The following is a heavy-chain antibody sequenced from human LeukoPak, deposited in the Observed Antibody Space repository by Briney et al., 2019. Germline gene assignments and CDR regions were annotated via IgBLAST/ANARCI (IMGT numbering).Heavy chain of an antibody. J-gene: IGHJ5*02. CDR1: GFSISSSGYY. D-gene: IGHD1-26*01. CDR3: ARHEYSGSYYGLSWFDH. V-gene: IGHV4-39*01. Sequence: PSETLSLTCTVSGFSISSSGYYWGWLRQPPATGLEWLVCMYYSGSTYYNPSLKGRVTISVDTSKNQLSLKLSSLTAADTAVYYCARHEYSGSYYGLSWFDHWGQGTLVTVSS. CDR2: MYYSGST.